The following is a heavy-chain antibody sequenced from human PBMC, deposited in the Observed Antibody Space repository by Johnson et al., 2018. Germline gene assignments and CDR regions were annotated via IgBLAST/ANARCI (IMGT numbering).Heavy chain of an antibody. CDR2: ISHYGTST. V-gene: IGHV3-23*04. J-gene: IGHJ1*01. D-gene: IGHD3-10*01. Sequence: VQLVESGGGLVQPGGSLRLSCAAPGFTFSNYAMTWVRQAPGKGLEWISTISHYGTSTYYAGSVRGRFTISRDTYRNTLFLQMTSLRADDTAMYSCAKDEHGGSFSGFFQEWGQGTLVNVSS. CDR3: AKDEHGGSFSGFFQE. CDR1: GFTFSNYA.